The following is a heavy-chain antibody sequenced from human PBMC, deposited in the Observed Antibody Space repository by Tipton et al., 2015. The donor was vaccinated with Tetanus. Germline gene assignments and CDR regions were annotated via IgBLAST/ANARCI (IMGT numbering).Heavy chain of an antibody. V-gene: IGHV4-30-2*01. J-gene: IGHJ4*02. CDR1: GGSITSGAYL. D-gene: IGHD3-3*01. CDR3: ARESITIFGVVSIDY. CDR2: IYHSGSP. Sequence: LRLSCAVSGGSITSGAYLWGWIRQPPGKGLEWIGYIYHSGSPYYNPSLKSRVTMSVDNSKNQFSLKLNSVTAADTAVYYCARESITIFGVVSIDYWGQGTLVTVSS.